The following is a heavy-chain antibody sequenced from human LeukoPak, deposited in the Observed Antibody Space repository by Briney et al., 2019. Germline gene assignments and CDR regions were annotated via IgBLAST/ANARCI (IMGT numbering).Heavy chain of an antibody. CDR3: ARGCGYYCAFDI. CDR2: INAGNGNT. D-gene: IGHD3-22*01. Sequence: ASVKVSCKASGGTFSSYAISWVRQAPGQRLEWMGWINAGNGNTKYSQEFQGRVTITRDTSASTAYMELSSLRSEDMAVYYCARGCGYYCAFDIWGQGTMVTVSS. CDR1: GGTFSSYA. J-gene: IGHJ3*02. V-gene: IGHV1-3*03.